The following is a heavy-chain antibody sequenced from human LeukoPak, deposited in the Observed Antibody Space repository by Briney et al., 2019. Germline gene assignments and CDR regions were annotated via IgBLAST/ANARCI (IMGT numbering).Heavy chain of an antibody. D-gene: IGHD1-26*01. CDR2: ISGSGDNT. CDR3: AKDHGGSYYVGTYHAFDI. V-gene: IGHV3-23*01. Sequence: GGSLRLSCAASRFTFDTYGMSWVRQAPGKGLEWVSGISGSGDNTYYADSVKGRFTISRDNSKNTLYLQMNSLRAEDTAVYYCAKDHGGSYYVGTYHAFDIWGQGTMVTVSS. J-gene: IGHJ3*02. CDR1: RFTFDTYG.